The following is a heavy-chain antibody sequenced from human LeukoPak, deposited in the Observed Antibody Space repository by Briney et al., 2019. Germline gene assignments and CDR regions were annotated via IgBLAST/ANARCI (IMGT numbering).Heavy chain of an antibody. CDR1: GFNFNDYA. J-gene: IGHJ2*01. CDR2: ISWNSGTV. Sequence: GGGLRVSCADPGFNFNDYAMHWVRQAPGKGLELVSGISWNSGTVAYADSVKGRFTISRDNSKKSLYLQMNSLRAEDMALYYCAKASADWYFDLWGRGTLVTVSS. V-gene: IGHV3-9*03. D-gene: IGHD2-2*01. CDR3: AKASADWYFDL.